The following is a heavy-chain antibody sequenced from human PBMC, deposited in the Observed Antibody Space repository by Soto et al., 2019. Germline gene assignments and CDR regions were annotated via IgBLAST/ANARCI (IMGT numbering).Heavy chain of an antibody. CDR3: AHLAPPYGDYVNRPFDY. D-gene: IGHD4-17*01. CDR1: GFSLSTSGVG. J-gene: IGHJ4*02. V-gene: IGHV2-5*01. Sequence: QITLKESGPTLVKPTQTLTLTCTFSGFSLSTSGVGVGWIRQPPGKALEWLALIYWNDDKRYSPSLKSRLTTTQDSSKNQVVLTMTTMDPVDTATYYFAHLAPPYGDYVNRPFDYWGQGTLITVSS. CDR2: IYWNDDK.